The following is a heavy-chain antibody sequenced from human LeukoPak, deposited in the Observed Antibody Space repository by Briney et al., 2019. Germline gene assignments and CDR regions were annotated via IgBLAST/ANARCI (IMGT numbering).Heavy chain of an antibody. CDR2: INHRGST. CDR3: ARGRIVATSPLVY. CDR1: GGSFSGYY. Sequence: SETLSLTCAVYGGSFSGYYWSWIRQPPGKGLEWIGEINHRGSTNYNPSLKSRVTISVDTSKNQFSLKLSSVTAADTAVYYCARGRIVATSPLVYWGQGTLVTVSS. D-gene: IGHD5-12*01. V-gene: IGHV4-34*01. J-gene: IGHJ4*02.